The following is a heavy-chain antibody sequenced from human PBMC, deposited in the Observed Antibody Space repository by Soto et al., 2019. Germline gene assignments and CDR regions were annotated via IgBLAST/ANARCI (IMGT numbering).Heavy chain of an antibody. J-gene: IGHJ4*02. CDR1: GFTFGDFG. V-gene: IGHV3-23*01. Sequence: GGSLRLSCASSGFTFGDFGMSWVRQAPGKGLEWVAVISAGADATYYAASVKGRFTLSRDNSKNILYLQMNSLTVADTAVYYCAKKLTTYAVVPADYWGQGTQVTVSS. D-gene: IGHD3-3*01. CDR3: AKKLTTYAVVPADY. CDR2: ISAGADAT.